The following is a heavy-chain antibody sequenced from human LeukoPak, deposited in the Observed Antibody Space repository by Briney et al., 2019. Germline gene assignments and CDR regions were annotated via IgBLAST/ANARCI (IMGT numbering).Heavy chain of an antibody. CDR1: GFTFSSYG. V-gene: IGHV3-30*02. Sequence: GGSLRLSCAASGFTFSSYGMHWVRQAPGKGLEWVAFIRYDGSNKYYADSVKGRFTISRDNSKNTLYLQMNSLRAEDTAVYYCAKDEGYSSSTSCYGYAFDIWGQGTMVTVSS. CDR3: AKDEGYSSSTSCYGYAFDI. J-gene: IGHJ3*02. CDR2: IRYDGSNK. D-gene: IGHD2-2*01.